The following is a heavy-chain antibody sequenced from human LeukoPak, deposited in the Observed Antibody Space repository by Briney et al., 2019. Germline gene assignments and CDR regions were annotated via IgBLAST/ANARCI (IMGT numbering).Heavy chain of an antibody. D-gene: IGHD2-15*01. CDR3: AKGGSASHNWFDP. CDR1: GFTFSDYG. Sequence: PGGCLRLSCAASGFTFSDYGMHWVRQAPGKGLEWVAFIRNDGSNEYYPDSVKGRFTISRDNSRNMLYLQMNSLRPEDTAVYYCAKGGSASHNWFDPWGQGTLVTVSS. J-gene: IGHJ5*02. CDR2: IRNDGSNE. V-gene: IGHV3-30*02.